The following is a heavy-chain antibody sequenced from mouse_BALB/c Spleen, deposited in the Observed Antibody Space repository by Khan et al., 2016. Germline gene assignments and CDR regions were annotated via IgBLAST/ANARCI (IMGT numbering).Heavy chain of an antibody. CDR1: GYTFTSYN. Sequence: QVQLQQPGAELVKPGASVKMSCKASGYTFTSYNMHWVKQTPGQGLEWIGAIYPGNGDTSYNQKFKGKATLTADKSSSTAYMQLSSLTSEDSAIYYCDRYTTPTLDYWGQGTTLTVSS. CDR2: IYPGNGDT. J-gene: IGHJ2*01. CDR3: DRYTTPTLDY. V-gene: IGHV1-12*01. D-gene: IGHD1-2*01.